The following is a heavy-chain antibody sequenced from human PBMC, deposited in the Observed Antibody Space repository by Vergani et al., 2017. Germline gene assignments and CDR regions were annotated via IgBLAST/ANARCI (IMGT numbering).Heavy chain of an antibody. J-gene: IGHJ4*02. CDR3: AAKGLWFGEPSDY. Sequence: EVQLVESGGGLIQPGGSLRLSCAASGFTVSSNYMSWVRQAPGKGLEWVSVIYSGGSTYYADSVKGRFTISRDNSKNTLYLQMNSLRAEDTAVYYCAAKGLWFGEPSDYWGQGTLVTVSS. CDR1: GFTVSSNY. V-gene: IGHV3-53*01. D-gene: IGHD3-10*01. CDR2: IYSGGST.